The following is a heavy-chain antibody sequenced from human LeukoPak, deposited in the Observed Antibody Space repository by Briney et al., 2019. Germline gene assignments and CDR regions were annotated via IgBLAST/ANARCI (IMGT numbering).Heavy chain of an antibody. CDR1: GFTFGDHA. J-gene: IGHJ4*02. D-gene: IGHD4-23*01. CDR2: VRAKTYGETT. Sequence: PGRSLRLSCTASGFTFGDHAMSWARQAPGEGLEWVGFVRAKTYGETTEYAASVKGRFTISRDDSKSIAYLQMNSLKSEDTAVYYCTRAVAHLDHWRQGTLVTVSS. CDR3: TRAVAHLDH. V-gene: IGHV3-49*04.